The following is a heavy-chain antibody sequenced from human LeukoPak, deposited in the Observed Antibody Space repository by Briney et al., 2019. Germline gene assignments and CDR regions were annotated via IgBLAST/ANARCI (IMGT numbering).Heavy chain of an antibody. CDR2: ISWNSGSI. J-gene: IGHJ4*02. D-gene: IGHD2-15*01. CDR3: AKAYGGSYFDY. Sequence: GGSLRLSCAASGFTFDDYAMHWVRQARGKGLEWVSGISWNSGSIGYADSVKGRFTISRDNAKNSLYLQMNSLRAEDTALYYCAKAYGGSYFDYWGQGTLVTVSS. CDR1: GFTFDDYA. V-gene: IGHV3-9*01.